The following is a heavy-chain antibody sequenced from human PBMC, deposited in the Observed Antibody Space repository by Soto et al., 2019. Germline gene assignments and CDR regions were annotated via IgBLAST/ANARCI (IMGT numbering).Heavy chain of an antibody. V-gene: IGHV4-59*01. D-gene: IGHD3-16*01. CDR1: GGSISSYY. Sequence: PSETLSLTCTVSGGSISSYYWSWIRQPPGKGLEWIGYIYYSGSTNYNPSLKSRVTISVDTSKNQFSLKLSSVTAADTAVYYCARVVWAAPYYFDYWGQGTLVTVSS. CDR2: IYYSGST. J-gene: IGHJ4*02. CDR3: ARVVWAAPYYFDY.